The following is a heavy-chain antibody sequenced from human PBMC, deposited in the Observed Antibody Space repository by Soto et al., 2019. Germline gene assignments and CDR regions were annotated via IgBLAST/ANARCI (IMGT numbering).Heavy chain of an antibody. J-gene: IGHJ6*02. CDR2: IHYSGGT. V-gene: IGHV4-59*01. CDR1: GGSISSYY. Sequence: SETLSLTCTVSGGSISSYYWSWIRQSPGKGLEWIGYIHYSGGTKSNPSLKSRVTISVDTSRNQVSLRLSSVTAADSAVYFCARARYQLLHPYYYGMDVWGQGTTVTVSS. CDR3: ARARYQLLHPYYYGMDV. D-gene: IGHD2-2*01.